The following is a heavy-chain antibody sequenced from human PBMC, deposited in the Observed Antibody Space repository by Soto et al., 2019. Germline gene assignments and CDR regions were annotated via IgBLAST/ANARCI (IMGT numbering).Heavy chain of an antibody. V-gene: IGHV3-74*01. J-gene: IGHJ6*02. CDR3: ARALMVRGVSYYYGMDV. CDR2: INSDGSST. D-gene: IGHD3-10*01. CDR1: GFTFSSYW. Sequence: GESLKISCAASGFTFSSYWMHWVRQAPGKGLVWVSRINSDGSSTSYADSVKGRFTISRDNAKNTLYLQMNSLRAEDTAVYYCARALMVRGVSYYYGMDVWGQGTTVTVSS.